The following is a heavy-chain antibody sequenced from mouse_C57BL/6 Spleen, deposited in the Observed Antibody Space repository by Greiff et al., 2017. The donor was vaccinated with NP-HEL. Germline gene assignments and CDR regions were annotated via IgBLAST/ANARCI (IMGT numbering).Heavy chain of an antibody. CDR2: ISYDGSN. D-gene: IGHD1-1*01. Sequence: EVKLVESGPGLVKPSQSLSLTCSVTGYSITSGYYWNWIRQFPGNKLEWMGYISYDGSNNYNPSLKNRISITRDTSKNQFFLKLNSVTTEDTATYYCAGFGYYGSSYNFDYWGQGTTLTVSS. CDR1: GYSITSGYY. J-gene: IGHJ2*01. V-gene: IGHV3-6*01. CDR3: AGFGYYGSSYNFDY.